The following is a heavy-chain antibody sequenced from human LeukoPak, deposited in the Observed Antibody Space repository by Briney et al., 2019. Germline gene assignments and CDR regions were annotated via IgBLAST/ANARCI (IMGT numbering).Heavy chain of an antibody. J-gene: IGHJ4*02. V-gene: IGHV4-39*01. D-gene: IGHD6-13*01. CDR3: ARLVVSSWYHEVLLGRDY. CDR2: FYYSGST. CDR1: GGSVSSRPYC. Sequence: SETLSLTCTVSGGSVSSRPYCWGWIRQPPGKGLEWLGNFYYSGSTYYKPSLKSRVTISVDTSKNQISLKLSSVTAADTAVYYCARLVVSSWYHEVLLGRDYWGQGTLVTVSS.